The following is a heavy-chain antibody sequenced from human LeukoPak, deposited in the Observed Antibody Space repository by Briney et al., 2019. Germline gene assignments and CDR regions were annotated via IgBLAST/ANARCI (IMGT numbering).Heavy chain of an antibody. J-gene: IGHJ4*02. V-gene: IGHV3-21*01. CDR2: ISSSSSYI. CDR1: GFTFSSYS. Sequence: GGSLRLSCAASGFTFSSYSMNWVRQAPGKGLEWVSSISSSSSYIYCADSVKGRFTISRDIAKNSLYLQMNSLRAEDTAVYYCARDRAKYQLLSAGYFDYWGQGTLVTVSS. D-gene: IGHD2-2*01. CDR3: ARDRAKYQLLSAGYFDY.